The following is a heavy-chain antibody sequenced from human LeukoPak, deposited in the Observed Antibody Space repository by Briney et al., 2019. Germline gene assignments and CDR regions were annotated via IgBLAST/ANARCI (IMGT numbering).Heavy chain of an antibody. V-gene: IGHV1-69*13. J-gene: IGHJ6*02. D-gene: IGHD2-2*01. Sequence: SVKVSCKASGGTFSNYAISWVRQAPGQGLEWMGGIIPIFGTANYAQKFQGRVTITADESTSTAYMELSSLRSEDTAVYYCARDGAPFYQLLIADYYYGMDVWGQGTTVTVSS. CDR2: IIPIFGTA. CDR3: ARDGAPFYQLLIADYYYGMDV. CDR1: GGTFSNYA.